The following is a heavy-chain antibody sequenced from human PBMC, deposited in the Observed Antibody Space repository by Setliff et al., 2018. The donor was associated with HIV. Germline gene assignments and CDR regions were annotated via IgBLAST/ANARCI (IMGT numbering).Heavy chain of an antibody. CDR1: GYSISSGYY. D-gene: IGHD6-13*01. J-gene: IGHJ4*02. Sequence: SETLSLTCAVSGYSISSGYYWDWIRQPPGKGLEWIGSIYHTGSTYSNPSLKSRVTISVDTSNNHFSLKLTSVTAADTAVYFCAKHAMYSTTSHFDNWGQGSLVTVSS. CDR2: IYHTGST. CDR3: AKHAMYSTTSHFDN. V-gene: IGHV4-38-2*01.